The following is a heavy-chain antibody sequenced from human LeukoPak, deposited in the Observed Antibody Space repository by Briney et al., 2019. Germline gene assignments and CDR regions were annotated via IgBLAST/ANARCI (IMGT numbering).Heavy chain of an antibody. Sequence: ASVKVSCKASGGTFSSYAISWVRQAPGQGLEWMGRIIPILGIANYAQKFQGRVTITADKSTSTAYMELSSLRSEDTAVYYCARGVTMVRGPYEEGPFDIWGQGTMVTVSS. CDR2: IIPILGIA. D-gene: IGHD3-10*01. J-gene: IGHJ3*02. CDR3: ARGVTMVRGPYEEGPFDI. CDR1: GGTFSSYA. V-gene: IGHV1-69*04.